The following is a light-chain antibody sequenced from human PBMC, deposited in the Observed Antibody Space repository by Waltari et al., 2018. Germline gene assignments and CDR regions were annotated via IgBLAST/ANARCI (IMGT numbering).Light chain of an antibody. CDR2: GAS. J-gene: IGKJ2*01. Sequence: EIVMTQSPATLSVSPGESATLSCRASQGISSHLAWYQQKPGQAPRLLIYGASARATGIQARFSGSGSGTEFSLTISSLQSEDFAVYYCQQYSDWPPYTFGQGTKLEIK. CDR3: QQYSDWPPYT. V-gene: IGKV3-15*01. CDR1: QGISSH.